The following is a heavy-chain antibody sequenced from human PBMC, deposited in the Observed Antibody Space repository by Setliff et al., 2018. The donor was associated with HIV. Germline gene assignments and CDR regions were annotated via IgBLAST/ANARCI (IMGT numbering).Heavy chain of an antibody. Sequence: KASETLSLTCSVSGDSISSGSYYWSWIRLPAGKGLEWIGQIHTTGSTNYNPSLKSRVTISMDTSKNQFSLNLSSVTATDTAVYYCAKRTFGSGRLDPWGQGTLVTVSS. CDR3: AKRTFGSGRLDP. CDR2: IHTTGST. V-gene: IGHV4-61*09. D-gene: IGHD3-16*01. J-gene: IGHJ5*02. CDR1: GDSISSGSYY.